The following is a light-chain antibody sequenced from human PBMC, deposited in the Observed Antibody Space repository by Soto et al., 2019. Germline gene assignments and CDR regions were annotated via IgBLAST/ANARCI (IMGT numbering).Light chain of an antibody. V-gene: IGKV1-39*01. Sequence: DIQMTHSPSSLSASVGDRVTITCQSSQSISNSLNWYQQKPGMAPKLLIYAASTLGYGVPSRFSGSGSSTHFTLTISSLQPDDFATYYCKQSFNRPRLTFGQGSKVEIX. CDR2: AAS. CDR3: KQSFNRPRLT. CDR1: QSISNS. J-gene: IGKJ2*01.